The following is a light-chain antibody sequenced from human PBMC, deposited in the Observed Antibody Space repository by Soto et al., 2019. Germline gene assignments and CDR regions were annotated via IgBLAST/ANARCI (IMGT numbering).Light chain of an antibody. CDR3: QQYGSSPWT. CDR2: DAS. Sequence: EIVLTQSPGTLSLSPGERATLSCRASQSVSGTYLAWYQQRPGQAPRLLIYDASTRAPGIPHRFSGSESGTDFTLTITRLEPEDFAVYYCQQYGSSPWTFGQGTRVEIK. J-gene: IGKJ1*01. CDR1: QSVSGTY. V-gene: IGKV3-20*01.